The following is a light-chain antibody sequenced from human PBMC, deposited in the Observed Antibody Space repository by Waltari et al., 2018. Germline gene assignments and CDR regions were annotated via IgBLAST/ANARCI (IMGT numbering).Light chain of an antibody. V-gene: IGLV1-51*01. Sequence: QTVLTPPPPVSAAPAQKATVTCTGTSSTIGNNYVYWYQQLPGTAAKLLIYDNNKRPSVLPARFSGSKFATSATLGITGLQTGDEADYYCGTWDSSLSAWVFGGGTKLTVL. CDR2: DNN. CDR3: GTWDSSLSAWV. CDR1: SSTIGNNY. J-gene: IGLJ3*02.